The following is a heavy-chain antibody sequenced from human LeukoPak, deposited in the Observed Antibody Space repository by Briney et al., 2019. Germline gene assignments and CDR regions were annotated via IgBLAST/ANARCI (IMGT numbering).Heavy chain of an antibody. Sequence: GGSLRLSCAASGFTFSSYWMSWVRQAPGKGLEWVANIKQDGSEKYYVDSVKGRFTISRDNAKNSLYLQMNSLRAEDTAVYYCARGTAGYHSSYFDYWGQGTLVTVSS. CDR1: GFTFSSYW. D-gene: IGHD3-16*02. V-gene: IGHV3-7*03. CDR3: ARGTAGYHSSYFDY. J-gene: IGHJ4*02. CDR2: IKQDGSEK.